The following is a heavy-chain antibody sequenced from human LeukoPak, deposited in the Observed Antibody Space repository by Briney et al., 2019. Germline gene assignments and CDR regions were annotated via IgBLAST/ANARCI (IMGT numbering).Heavy chain of an antibody. CDR1: GFTFSSYS. V-gene: IGHV3-48*02. CDR2: ISSSSSTI. D-gene: IGHD3-22*01. Sequence: PGGSLRLSCAASGFTFSSYSMNWVRQAPGKGLEWVSYISSSSSTIYYADSVKGRFTISRDNAKNSLYLQMNSLRDEDTAVYYCAKGLGYYDSSGYKIPLEDYWGQGTLVTVSS. J-gene: IGHJ4*02. CDR3: AKGLGYYDSSGYKIPLEDY.